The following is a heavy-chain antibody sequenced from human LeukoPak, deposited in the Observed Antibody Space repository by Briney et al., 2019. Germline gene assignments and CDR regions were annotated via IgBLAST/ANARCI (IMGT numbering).Heavy chain of an antibody. Sequence: KASETLSLTCTVSGGSISSYYWSWIRQPPGKGLEWIGSIYYSGSTYYNPSLKSRVTISVDTSKNQFSLKLSSVTAADTAVYYCARVSMIVVVHSLDAFDIWGQGTMVTVSS. V-gene: IGHV4-59*12. CDR2: IYYSGST. CDR1: GGSISSYY. CDR3: ARVSMIVVVHSLDAFDI. D-gene: IGHD3-22*01. J-gene: IGHJ3*02.